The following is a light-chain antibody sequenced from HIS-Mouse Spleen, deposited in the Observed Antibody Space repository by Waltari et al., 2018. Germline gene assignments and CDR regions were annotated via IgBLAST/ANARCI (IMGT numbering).Light chain of an antibody. Sequence: QSALTQPASVSGSPGPSIPISCTGTSRGVGGYHLVSWYQQQPGKAPKLMIYEGSKRPSGVSNRFSGSKSGHTDALTISGLQAEDEADYCCCSYAGSSTWVFGGGTKLTVL. CDR2: EGS. J-gene: IGLJ3*02. CDR3: CSYAGSSTWV. CDR1: SRGVGGYHL. V-gene: IGLV2-23*01.